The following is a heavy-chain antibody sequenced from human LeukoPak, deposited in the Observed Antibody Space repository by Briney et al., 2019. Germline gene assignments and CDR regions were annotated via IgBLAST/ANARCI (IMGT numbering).Heavy chain of an antibody. CDR3: GKTTVGYSSGQKPAWPVDY. V-gene: IGHV3-23*01. CDR2: IFGSGGSP. CDR1: GFTFGSHA. D-gene: IGHD5-18*01. Sequence: GGSLRLSCEASGFTFGSHAMYWVRQAPGKGLEWVAGIFGSGGSPHYADPVKGRFTIYRENSRNTVYLQINSLRAEDTAVYYCGKTTVGYSSGQKPAWPVDYWGQGTLVTVSS. J-gene: IGHJ4*02.